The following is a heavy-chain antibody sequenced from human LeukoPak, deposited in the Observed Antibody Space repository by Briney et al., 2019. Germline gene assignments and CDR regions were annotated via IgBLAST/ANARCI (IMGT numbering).Heavy chain of an antibody. CDR3: AKDKGRYYYYYMDV. CDR1: GFTFSSDA. V-gene: IGHV3-9*03. J-gene: IGHJ6*03. CDR2: ISWNSGSI. Sequence: GGSLRLSCAASGFTFSSDAMHWVRQAPGKGLEWVSGISWNSGSIGYADSVKGRFTISRDNAKNSLYLQMNSLRAEDMALYYCAKDKGRYYYYYMDVWGKGTTVTVSS.